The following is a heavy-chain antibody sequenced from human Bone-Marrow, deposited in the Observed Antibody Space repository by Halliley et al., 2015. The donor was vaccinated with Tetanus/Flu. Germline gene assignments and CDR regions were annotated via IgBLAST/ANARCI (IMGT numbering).Heavy chain of an antibody. J-gene: IGHJ4*02. Sequence: LSLTCAVSGGSISGYEWWSWVRQAPGKGLEWVAGIEESGGGGGGATYYGDSVGGRFTISRDISKNTLYLEMNSLRAEDTAAYYCTKDSGWDHAWWGQGTLVTVSS. D-gene: IGHD6-19*01. CDR3: TKDSGWDHAW. CDR1: GGSISGYE. CDR2: IEESGGGGGGAT. V-gene: IGHV3-23*01.